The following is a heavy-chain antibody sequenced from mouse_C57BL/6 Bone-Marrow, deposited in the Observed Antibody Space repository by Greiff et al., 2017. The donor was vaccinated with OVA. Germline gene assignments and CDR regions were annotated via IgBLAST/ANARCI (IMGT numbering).Heavy chain of an antibody. J-gene: IGHJ4*01. D-gene: IGHD2-1*01. CDR2: INPGSGGT. CDR3: ARVIYYGNYSYAMDY. Sequence: VQLQQSGAELVRPGTSVKVSCKASGYAFTNYLIEWVKQRPGQGLEWIGVINPGSGGTNYNEKFKGKATLTADKSSSTAYMQLRSLTSEDSAVYFCARVIYYGNYSYAMDYWGQGTSVTVSS. V-gene: IGHV1-54*01. CDR1: GYAFTNYL.